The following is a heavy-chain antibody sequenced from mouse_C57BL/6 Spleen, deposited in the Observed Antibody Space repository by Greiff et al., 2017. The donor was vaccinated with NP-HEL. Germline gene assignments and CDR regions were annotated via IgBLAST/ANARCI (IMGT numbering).Heavy chain of an antibody. CDR3: TTGRLKSWCAY. CDR2: IDPENGDT. Sequence: EVQLQQSGAELVRPGASVKLSCTASGFNIKDDYMHWVKQRPEHGLEWIGWIDPENGDTAYAPKFQGKAIITADTSSNTAYLQLSSLTSEDTAVYYCTTGRLKSWCAYWGEGNLVTVSA. V-gene: IGHV14-4*01. CDR1: GFNIKDDY. D-gene: IGHD1-3*01. J-gene: IGHJ3*01.